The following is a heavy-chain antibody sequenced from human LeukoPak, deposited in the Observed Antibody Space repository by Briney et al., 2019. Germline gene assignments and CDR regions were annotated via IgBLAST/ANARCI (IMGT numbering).Heavy chain of an antibody. CDR1: GFTFSSHA. CDR3: AYLDSSGYYYGRLRY. D-gene: IGHD3-22*01. CDR2: INTGGDRT. V-gene: IGHV3-23*01. Sequence: GGSLRLSCAASGFTFSSHAMSWVRQTPGRGLESVSSINTGGDRTHYADSVKGRFTISRDNSKNTLYLQMDSLRAEDTAIYFCAYLDSSGYYYGRLRYWGQGTPVTVSS. J-gene: IGHJ4*02.